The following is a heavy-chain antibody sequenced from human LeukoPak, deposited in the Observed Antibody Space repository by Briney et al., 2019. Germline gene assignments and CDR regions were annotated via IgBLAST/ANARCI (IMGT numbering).Heavy chain of an antibody. Sequence: PVGSLRLSCAASGFTLRSYWMSWVRQAPGKGLEWVANTKQDGSEKYYVDSVKGRFTISRDNARNSLYLQMNSLRVEDTAVYYCARGAYYYNSGDAFDVWGQGTMVTVSS. V-gene: IGHV3-7*01. CDR1: GFTLRSYW. J-gene: IGHJ3*01. CDR2: TKQDGSEK. CDR3: ARGAYYYNSGDAFDV. D-gene: IGHD3-10*01.